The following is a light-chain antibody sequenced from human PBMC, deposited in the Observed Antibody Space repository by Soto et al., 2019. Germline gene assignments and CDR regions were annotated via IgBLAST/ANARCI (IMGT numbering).Light chain of an antibody. CDR3: NSYTSTNTV. CDR1: SSDVDDSFH. V-gene: IGLV2-14*01. Sequence: QSALTQPASVSGSPGQSITISCTRTSSDVDDSFHVSWYQQHPGKAPKLLISEVGDRPSGISSRFSGSKSGNTASLTISGLQAEDEADYYCNSYTSTNTVLGAGTKVTVL. CDR2: EVG. J-gene: IGLJ1*01.